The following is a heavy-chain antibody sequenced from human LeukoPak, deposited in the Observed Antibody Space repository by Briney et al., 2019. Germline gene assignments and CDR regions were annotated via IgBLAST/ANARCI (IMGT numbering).Heavy chain of an antibody. D-gene: IGHD3-16*01. CDR1: VGSVSTSLHY. V-gene: IGHV4-39*01. J-gene: IGHJ4*02. Sequence: SDTLSLTCTVSVGSVSTSLHYWGWIRQPPGQGLEWIGTTYFTGNTYYNPSLQSRVNISIDTSKNQFFLRLGSVTAADTAVYYCASHLGRDVFDYWGQGVLVAVSS. CDR2: TYFTGNT. CDR3: ASHLGRDVFDY.